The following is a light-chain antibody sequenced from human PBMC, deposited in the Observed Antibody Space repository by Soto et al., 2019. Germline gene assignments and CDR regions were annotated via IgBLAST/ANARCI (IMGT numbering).Light chain of an antibody. CDR1: QSVSSSY. Sequence: EILLTQSPDTLSLSPGERATLSCRAAQSVSSSYLAWYQQKPGQAPRLLIYGASSRATGIPDRFSGSGSGTDFTLTISRLEPEDFAVYYCQQYGSSPRTFGQGTKVDI. CDR2: GAS. J-gene: IGKJ1*01. CDR3: QQYGSSPRT. V-gene: IGKV3-20*01.